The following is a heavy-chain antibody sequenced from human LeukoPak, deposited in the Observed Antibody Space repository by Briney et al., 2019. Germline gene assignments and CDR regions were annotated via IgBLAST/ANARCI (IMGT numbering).Heavy chain of an antibody. D-gene: IGHD2-2*01. CDR2: MNPNSGNT. CDR1: GYTFTSYD. V-gene: IGHV1-8*01. Sequence: VASVKVSCKASGYTFTSYDINWVRQATGQGLEWMGWMNPNSGNTGYAQKFQGRVTMTRNTSISTAYMELSSLRSEDTAVYYCSYCSSTSCSRYYYYMDVWGKGTTVTVSS. CDR3: SYCSSTSCSRYYYYMDV. J-gene: IGHJ6*03.